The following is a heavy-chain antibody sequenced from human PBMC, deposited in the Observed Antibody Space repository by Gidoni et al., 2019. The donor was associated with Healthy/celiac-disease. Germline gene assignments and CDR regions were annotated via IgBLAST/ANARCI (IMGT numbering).Heavy chain of an antibody. CDR3: ARAAVGYGSGSPNWFDP. V-gene: IGHV1-18*01. D-gene: IGHD3-10*01. CDR1: GYTFTRYG. Sequence: QVPLVQSGAEVKKPGASVKVSCKASGYTFTRYGISWVRQAPGQGLEWMGWISAYNGNTNYAQKLQGRVTMTTDTSTSTAYMELRSLRADDTAVYYCARAAVGYGSGSPNWFDPWGQGTLVTVS. J-gene: IGHJ5*02. CDR2: ISAYNGNT.